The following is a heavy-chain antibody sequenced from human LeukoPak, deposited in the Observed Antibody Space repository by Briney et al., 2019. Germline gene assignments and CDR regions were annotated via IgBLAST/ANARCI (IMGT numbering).Heavy chain of an antibody. V-gene: IGHV4-39*01. CDR3: ARHQYSSGWFSH. CDR1: GGSISSSSYC. Sequence: PSETLPLTCTVSGGSISSSSYCWGWIRQPPGKGLEWIGSIYYSGSTYYNPSLKSRVTISVDTSKNQFSLKLSSVTAADTAVYYCARHQYSSGWFSHWGQGTLVTVSS. D-gene: IGHD6-19*01. CDR2: IYYSGST. J-gene: IGHJ1*01.